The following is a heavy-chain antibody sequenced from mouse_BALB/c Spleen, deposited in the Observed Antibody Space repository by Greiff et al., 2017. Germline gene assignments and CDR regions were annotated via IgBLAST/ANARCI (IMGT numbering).Heavy chain of an antibody. J-gene: IGHJ3*01. D-gene: IGHD2-14*01. CDR2: ISYDGSN. CDR1: GYSITSGYY. Sequence: EVKLQESGPGLVKPSQSLSLTCSVTGYSITSGYYWNWIRQFPGNKLEWMGYISYDGSNNYNPSLKNRISITRDTSKNQFFLKLNSVTTEDTATYYCAIYYRYAWFAYWGQGTLVTVSA. V-gene: IGHV3-6*02. CDR3: AIYYRYAWFAY.